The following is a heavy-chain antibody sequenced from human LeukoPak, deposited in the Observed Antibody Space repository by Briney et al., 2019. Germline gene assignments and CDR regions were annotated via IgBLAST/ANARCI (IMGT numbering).Heavy chain of an antibody. V-gene: IGHV3-15*01. D-gene: IGHD1-26*01. J-gene: IGHJ5*02. CDR2: IKSKTDGGTT. Sequence: GGSLRLSCAASGFTFSNAWMSWVRQAPGKGLEWVGRIKSKTDGGTTDYAAPVKGRFTISRDDSKNTLYLQMNSLKTEDTAVYYCTTASVRGRLSSLFDPWGQGTLVTISS. CDR3: TTASVRGRLSSLFDP. CDR1: GFTFSNAW.